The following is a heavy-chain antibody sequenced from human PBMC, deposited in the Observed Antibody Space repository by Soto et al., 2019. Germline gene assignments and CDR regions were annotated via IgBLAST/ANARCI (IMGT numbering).Heavy chain of an antibody. CDR3: ARGRLGSGYSSGWYGLYFDY. Sequence: PSETLSLTCTVSGDSISSGGYYWSWIRQHPGKGLEWIGYIYYSGSTYYNPSLKSRVTISVDTSKNQFSLKLSSVTAADTAVYYCARGRLGSGYSSGWYGLYFDYWGQGTLVTSPQ. D-gene: IGHD6-19*01. V-gene: IGHV4-31*03. CDR1: GDSISSGGYY. CDR2: IYYSGST. J-gene: IGHJ4*02.